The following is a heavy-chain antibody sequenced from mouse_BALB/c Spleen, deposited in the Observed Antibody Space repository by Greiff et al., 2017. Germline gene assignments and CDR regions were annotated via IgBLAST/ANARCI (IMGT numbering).Heavy chain of an antibody. CDR2: ISCYNGAT. Sequence: LVKTGASVKISCKASGYSFTGYYMHWVKQSHGKSLEWIGYISCYNGATSYNQKFKGKATFTVDTSSSTAYMQFNSQTSEDSAVYYCAREEYGNYDYAMDYWGQGTSVTVSS. CDR1: GYSFTGYY. V-gene: IGHV1S34*01. CDR3: AREEYGNYDYAMDY. J-gene: IGHJ4*01. D-gene: IGHD2-10*02.